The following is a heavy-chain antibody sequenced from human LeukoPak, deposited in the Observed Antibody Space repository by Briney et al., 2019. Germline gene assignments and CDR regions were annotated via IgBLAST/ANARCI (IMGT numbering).Heavy chain of an antibody. Sequence: ASMKVSCKASGYTFTGYYMHWVRQAPGQGLEWMGWINPNSGGTNYAQKFQGRVTMTRDTSISTAYMELSRLRSDDTAVYYCATRSRRYYDSSGYPIEYFQHWGQGTLVTVSS. CDR3: ATRSRRYYDSSGYPIEYFQH. CDR2: INPNSGGT. D-gene: IGHD3-22*01. V-gene: IGHV1-2*02. CDR1: GYTFTGYY. J-gene: IGHJ1*01.